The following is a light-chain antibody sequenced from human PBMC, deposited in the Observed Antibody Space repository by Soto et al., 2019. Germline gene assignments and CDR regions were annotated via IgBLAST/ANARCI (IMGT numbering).Light chain of an antibody. Sequence: QSVLTQSPSASASLGASVKLTCTLSSDHSSYVIAWHQQQPEKGPRFLMKVKNDGSHIEGDGIPDRSSGSSSGAERYLTISSLQSEDEADYYCQTWGTGIWVFGGGTKLTVL. V-gene: IGLV4-69*01. CDR3: QTWGTGIWV. J-gene: IGLJ3*02. CDR2: VKNDGSH. CDR1: SDHSSYV.